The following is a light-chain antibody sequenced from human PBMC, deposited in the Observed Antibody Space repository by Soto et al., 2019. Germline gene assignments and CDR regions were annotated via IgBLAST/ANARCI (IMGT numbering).Light chain of an antibody. J-gene: IGLJ1*01. V-gene: IGLV2-14*01. CDR1: SSDVGGYNY. CDR2: AVT. CDR3: SSYTSSSTL. Sequence: QSVLTQPASVSGSPGQSITISCTGTSSDVGGYNYVSWYQQHPGKAPKLMIYAVTDRPSGVSSRFSGSKSGDTASLTISGLQAEDEADYYCSSYTSSSTLFGTGTTVTVL.